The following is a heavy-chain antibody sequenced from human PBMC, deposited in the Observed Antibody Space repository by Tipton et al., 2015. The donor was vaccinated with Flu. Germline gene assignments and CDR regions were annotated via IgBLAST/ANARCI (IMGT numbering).Heavy chain of an antibody. Sequence: SLRLSCVASGFTFSNYGLHWVRQAPGKGLEWVALIRHHVRNTYYVDSVKGRFTISRDNSKNTVYLQMNNLRGEDTAVYYCAKDNDPSNLPHYWGQGTLVTVSS. V-gene: IGHV3-30*02. CDR1: GFTFSNYG. J-gene: IGHJ4*02. D-gene: IGHD1-1*01. CDR3: AKDNDPSNLPHY. CDR2: IRHHVRNT.